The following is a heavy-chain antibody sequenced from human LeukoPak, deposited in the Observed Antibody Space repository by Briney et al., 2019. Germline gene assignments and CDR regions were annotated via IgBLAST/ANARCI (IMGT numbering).Heavy chain of an antibody. J-gene: IGHJ4*02. D-gene: IGHD5-12*01. CDR1: GFTFSSYG. Sequence: GGSLRLSCAASGFTFSSYGMHWVRQAPGKGLEWVAVISYDGSNKYYADSVKGRFTISRDNSKNTLYLQMNSLRAEDTAAYYCARGPSGYHNTGGQGTLVTVSS. CDR3: ARGPSGYHNT. CDR2: ISYDGSNK. V-gene: IGHV3-30*03.